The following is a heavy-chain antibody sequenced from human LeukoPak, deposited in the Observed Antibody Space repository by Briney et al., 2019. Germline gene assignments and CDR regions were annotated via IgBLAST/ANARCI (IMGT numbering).Heavy chain of an antibody. Sequence: PSETLSLTCTVSGGSISSYYWSWIRQPPGKGLEWIGYIYYSGSTNYNPSLKSRVTISVDTSKNQFSLKLSSVTAADTAVYYCARGRIAAAGTLFDYWGQGTLVTVSS. J-gene: IGHJ4*02. CDR3: ARGRIAAAGTLFDY. V-gene: IGHV4-59*01. CDR2: IYYSGST. D-gene: IGHD6-13*01. CDR1: GGSISSYY.